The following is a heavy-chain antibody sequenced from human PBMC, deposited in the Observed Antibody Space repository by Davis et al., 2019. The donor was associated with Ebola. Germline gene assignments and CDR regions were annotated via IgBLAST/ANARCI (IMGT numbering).Heavy chain of an antibody. Sequence: ASVKVSCKASGYTFTGYYMHWVRQAPGQGLEWMGWINPNSGNTGYAQKFQGRVTITRNTSISTAYMELSSLRSEDTAVYYCARASTYCSSTSCYDSFDYWGQGTLVTVSS. D-gene: IGHD2-2*01. V-gene: IGHV1-8*03. J-gene: IGHJ4*02. CDR3: ARASTYCSSTSCYDSFDY. CDR2: INPNSGNT. CDR1: GYTFTGYY.